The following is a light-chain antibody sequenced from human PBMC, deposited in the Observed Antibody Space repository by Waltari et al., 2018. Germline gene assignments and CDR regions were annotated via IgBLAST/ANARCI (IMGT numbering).Light chain of an antibody. CDR3: GTWDSSLSGAV. Sequence: QSVLPQPPSVSAAPGQRVTISCSGGPSNLGNNYVSWYRQFPGTAPKLLIYEDSERPSGVPGRFSGSKSGTSATLDITGLQAGDEADYYCGTWDSSLSGAVFGGGTHLTVL. CDR1: PSNLGNNY. CDR2: EDS. J-gene: IGLJ7*01. V-gene: IGLV1-51*02.